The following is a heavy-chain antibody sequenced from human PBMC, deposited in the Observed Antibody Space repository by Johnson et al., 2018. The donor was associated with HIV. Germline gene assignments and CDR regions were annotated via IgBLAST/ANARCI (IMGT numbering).Heavy chain of an antibody. J-gene: IGHJ3*02. V-gene: IGHV3-23*04. CDR3: ARDRGGEGATWGAFDI. Sequence: EVQLVESGGGLIQPGGSLRLSCAASGFTVSSSYAMSWVRQAPGKGLEWVSAISGSGGSTYYADSVKGRFTISRDSAKNSLHLEMSSLRADDTALYYCARDRGGEGATWGAFDIWGQGTMVTVSS. CDR2: ISGSGGST. D-gene: IGHD3-10*01. CDR1: GFTVSSSYA.